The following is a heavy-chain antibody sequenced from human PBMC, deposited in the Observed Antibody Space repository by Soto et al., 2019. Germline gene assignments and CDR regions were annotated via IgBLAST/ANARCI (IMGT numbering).Heavy chain of an antibody. CDR1: GGTVASSHW. Sequence: QVQLQESGPRLVKPSGSLSLTCGVSGGTVASSHWWSWVRQSPGGGLEWIGNVYHTGDTNHNPSLQSRVTISVDKYNNQFSLRLNSLTAADTAVYFCAREIVTAGGNNYFDPWGPGTLVTVSS. J-gene: IGHJ5*02. V-gene: IGHV4-4*02. D-gene: IGHD2-21*02. CDR3: AREIVTAGGNNYFDP. CDR2: VYHTGDT.